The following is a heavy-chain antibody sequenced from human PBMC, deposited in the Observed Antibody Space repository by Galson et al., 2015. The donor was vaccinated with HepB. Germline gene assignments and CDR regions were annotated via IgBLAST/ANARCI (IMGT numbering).Heavy chain of an antibody. Sequence: SLRLSCAASGFTFSSYSMNWVRQAPGKGLEWVSSISSSSSYIYYADSVKGRFTISRDNAKNSLYLQMNSLRAEDTAVYYCARHIVVVPAATRGTYYYGMDVWGQGTTVTVSS. CDR2: ISSSSSYI. CDR3: ARHIVVVPAATRGTYYYGMDV. V-gene: IGHV3-21*01. D-gene: IGHD2-2*01. CDR1: GFTFSSYS. J-gene: IGHJ6*02.